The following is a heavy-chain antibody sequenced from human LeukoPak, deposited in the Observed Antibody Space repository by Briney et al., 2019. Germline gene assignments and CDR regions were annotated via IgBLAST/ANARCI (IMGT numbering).Heavy chain of an antibody. V-gene: IGHV1-69*05. D-gene: IGHD3-22*01. J-gene: IGHJ1*01. Sequence: SVKVSCKASGGTFTSYAINWVRQAGGQGGEWRGGIIPIFGTANYAQKFQGRGTITTDESTSTAYMELSSLRSEDTAVYYCARERYYDSSGYNAEYFQHWGQGTLVTVSS. CDR1: GGTFTSYA. CDR3: ARERYYDSSGYNAEYFQH. CDR2: IIPIFGTA.